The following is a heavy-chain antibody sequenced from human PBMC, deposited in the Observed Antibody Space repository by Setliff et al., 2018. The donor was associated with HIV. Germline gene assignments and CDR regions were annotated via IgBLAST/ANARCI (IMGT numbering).Heavy chain of an antibody. Sequence: GGSLRLSCVVSGFNFKSGWMTWVRQAPGRGLEWVSSISIGSGGAIDYADSVQGRFTISRDNSKNSLYLQMNSLRVEDTAVYYCARDYLYYNLYNGSPVYGMDVWGQGTTVTVSS. CDR2: ISIGSGGAI. D-gene: IGHD3-3*01. CDR3: ARDYLYYNLYNGSPVYGMDV. J-gene: IGHJ6*02. V-gene: IGHV3-21*01. CDR1: GFNFKSGW.